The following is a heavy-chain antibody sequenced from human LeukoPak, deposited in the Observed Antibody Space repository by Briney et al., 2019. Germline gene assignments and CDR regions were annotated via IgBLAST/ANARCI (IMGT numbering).Heavy chain of an antibody. CDR2: IKQDGSEK. CDR3: ARVFGAGYSDY. CDR1: GFTFSRHS. J-gene: IGHJ4*02. D-gene: IGHD4/OR15-4a*01. Sequence: GGSLRLSCAASGFTFSRHSINWVRQAPGKGLEWVASIKQDGSEKYYVDSVKGRVTISRDNAKNSLYLQMNSLRAEDTAVYYCARVFGAGYSDYWGQGTLVTVSS. V-gene: IGHV3-7*01.